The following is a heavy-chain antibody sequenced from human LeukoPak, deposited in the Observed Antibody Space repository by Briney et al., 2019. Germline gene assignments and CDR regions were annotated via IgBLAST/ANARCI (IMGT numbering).Heavy chain of an antibody. CDR1: GFTFNNYS. Sequence: GGSLRLSCAASGFTFNNYSMNWVRQAPGKGLEWVSSISSFSRYIYYADSVKGRFTISRDNARNSLYLQMNSLRVEDTAVYYCARTRAGIQAGFDYWGQGTLVTVSS. CDR3: ARTRAGIQAGFDY. D-gene: IGHD1-1*01. J-gene: IGHJ4*02. V-gene: IGHV3-21*01. CDR2: ISSFSRYI.